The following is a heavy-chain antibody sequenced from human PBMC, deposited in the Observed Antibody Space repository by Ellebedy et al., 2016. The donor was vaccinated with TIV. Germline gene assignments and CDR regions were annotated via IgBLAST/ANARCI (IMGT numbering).Heavy chain of an antibody. CDR2: ISGSGGNT. CDR3: ARDGIVGGPTEYYFDS. J-gene: IGHJ4*02. Sequence: PGGSLRLSCAASGFTFSSYAMSWVRQAPGKGLQWVSAISGSGGNTFYADSVKGRFTISRDNSKNTLYLQMNSLRAEDTAVYYCARDGIVGGPTEYYFDSWGQGTLVTVSS. CDR1: GFTFSSYA. D-gene: IGHD1-26*01. V-gene: IGHV3-23*01.